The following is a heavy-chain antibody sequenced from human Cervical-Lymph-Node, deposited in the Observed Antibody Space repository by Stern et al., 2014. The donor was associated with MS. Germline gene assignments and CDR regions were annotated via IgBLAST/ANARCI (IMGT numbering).Heavy chain of an antibody. CDR2: MNPNSGNT. CDR3: ARGRTSRNGFDP. D-gene: IGHD1-1*01. V-gene: IGHV1-8*01. Sequence: QVQLVQSGAEVKKPGASVKVSCKASGYTFTSYDINWVRQATGKGIEWMGWMNPNSGNTGYTQKFQGRITMTRDTSINTAYMELSSLRSEDTAVYYCARGRTSRNGFDPWGQGTLVTVSS. CDR1: GYTFTSYD. J-gene: IGHJ5*02.